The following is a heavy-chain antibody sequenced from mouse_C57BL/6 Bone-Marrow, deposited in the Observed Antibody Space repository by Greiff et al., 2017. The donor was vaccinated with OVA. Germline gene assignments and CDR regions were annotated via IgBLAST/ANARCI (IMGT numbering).Heavy chain of an antibody. CDR2: INPSTGGT. CDR1: GYSFTGYY. Sequence: EVQGVESGPELVKPGASVKISCKASGYSFTGYYMNWVKQSPEKSLEWIGEINPSTGGTTYNQKFKAKATLTVDKSSSTSYMQLKSLTSEDSAVYYCASNDGYGWYFDVWGTGTTVTVSS. J-gene: IGHJ1*03. CDR3: ASNDGYGWYFDV. D-gene: IGHD2-3*01. V-gene: IGHV1-42*01.